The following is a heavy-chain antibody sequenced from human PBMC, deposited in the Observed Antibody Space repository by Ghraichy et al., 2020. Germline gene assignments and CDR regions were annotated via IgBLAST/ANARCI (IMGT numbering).Heavy chain of an antibody. CDR2: INPNSGGT. CDR1: GYTFTGYY. CDR3: ARGTGRATVSPSGYFQH. D-gene: IGHD4-17*01. V-gene: IGHV1-2*04. J-gene: IGHJ1*01. Sequence: ASVKVSCKASGYTFTGYYMHWVRQAPGQGLEWMGWINPNSGGTNYAQKFQGWVTMTRDTSISTAYMELSRLRSDDTAVYYCARGTGRATVSPSGYFQHWGQGTLVTVSS.